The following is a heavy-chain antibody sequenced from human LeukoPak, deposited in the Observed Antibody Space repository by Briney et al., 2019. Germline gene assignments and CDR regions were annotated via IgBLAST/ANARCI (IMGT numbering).Heavy chain of an antibody. CDR2: ISGSGDST. D-gene: IGHD3-10*01. Sequence: GGSLRLSCAASGFTFSNYVVSWVRQAPGKGLEWVSAISGSGDSTYYADSVKGRFTISRDNSKNTLYLQMNSLRAEDTAVYYCAKDKSFGLLWFGELLSWGQGTLVTVSS. CDR1: GFTFSNYV. V-gene: IGHV3-23*01. CDR3: AKDKSFGLLWFGELLS. J-gene: IGHJ5*02.